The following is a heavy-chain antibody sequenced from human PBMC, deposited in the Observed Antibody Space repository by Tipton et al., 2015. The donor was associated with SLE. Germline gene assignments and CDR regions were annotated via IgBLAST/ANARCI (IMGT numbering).Heavy chain of an antibody. CDR2: IYYSGST. D-gene: IGHD5-12*01. CDR3: AREGGYHPYSFDY. CDR1: GGSLSSSYHY. Sequence: GSLRLSCTVSGGSLSSSYHYWGWIRQPPGKGLEWIGSIYYSGSTYYNPSLKSRVTISVDTSKNQFSLKLNSVTAADTAMYYCAREGGYHPYSFDYWGQGTLVTVSS. V-gene: IGHV4-39*07. J-gene: IGHJ4*02.